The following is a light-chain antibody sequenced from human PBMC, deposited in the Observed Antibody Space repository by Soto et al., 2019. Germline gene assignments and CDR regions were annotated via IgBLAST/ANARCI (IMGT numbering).Light chain of an antibody. CDR2: GAS. V-gene: IGKV3-20*01. J-gene: IGKJ1*01. CDR3: QQYSTPPCA. CDR1: QSVSNNY. Sequence: EIVLTQSPGTLSLSPGERATLSCRASQSVSNNYLAWYHQKPGRAPRLVISGASSRATGIPDRFSGSGPGTDFILTISILEPIGIEVYFIQQYSTPPCAFGQENNVEF.